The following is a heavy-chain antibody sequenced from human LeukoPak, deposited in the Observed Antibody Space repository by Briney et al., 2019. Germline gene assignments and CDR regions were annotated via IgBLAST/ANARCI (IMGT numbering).Heavy chain of an antibody. J-gene: IGHJ6*02. D-gene: IGHD2-2*01. V-gene: IGHV1-69*04. Sequence: GASVKVSCKASGGTFSSYAISWVRQAPGQGLEWMGRIIPILGIANYAQKFQGRVTITADKSTSTAYMELSSLRSEDTAVYYCAREEIVVVPAAMSHYGMDVWGQGTTVTVSS. CDR2: IIPILGIA. CDR3: AREEIVVVPAAMSHYGMDV. CDR1: GGTFSSYA.